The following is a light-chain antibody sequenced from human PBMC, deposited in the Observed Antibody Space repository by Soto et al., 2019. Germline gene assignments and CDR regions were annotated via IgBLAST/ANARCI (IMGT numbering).Light chain of an antibody. CDR1: QSVSSN. Sequence: EIVMTQSPATLSVSPGERATLSCRASQSVSSNLAWYQQKPGQAPRLLIYGASTRATGHPARFSGSGSGTEFTLTISSLQSEDFAVYYCQQYNNWPLTFGQGTKVEIK. V-gene: IGKV3-15*01. J-gene: IGKJ1*01. CDR2: GAS. CDR3: QQYNNWPLT.